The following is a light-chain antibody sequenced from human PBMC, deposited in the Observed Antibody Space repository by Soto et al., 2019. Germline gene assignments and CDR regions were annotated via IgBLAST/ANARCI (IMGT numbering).Light chain of an antibody. V-gene: IGKV3-11*01. CDR2: DAS. CDR3: QQRNSWPPIT. CDR1: QSVRTY. Sequence: EIQLTQSPLTLCLSLGERATMSCRASQSVRTYLAWYQVKPGQAPRLLIYDASSRASGAPARFSGSGSGTDFTLTISSLEPEDFALYSCQQRNSWPPITFGQGTRREIK. J-gene: IGKJ5*01.